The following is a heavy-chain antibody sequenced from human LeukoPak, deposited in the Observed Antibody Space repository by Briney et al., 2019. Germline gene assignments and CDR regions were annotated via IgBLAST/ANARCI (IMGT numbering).Heavy chain of an antibody. CDR2: IYTSGST. Sequence: SETLSLTCTVSGGSISSGSYYWSWIRQPAGKGLEWIGRIYTSGSTNYNPSLKSRVTISVDTSKNQFSLKLSSVTAADTAVYYCASDYEYAKFHDAFDIWGQGTMVTVSS. V-gene: IGHV4-61*02. D-gene: IGHD5-12*01. CDR1: GGSISSGSYY. CDR3: ASDYEYAKFHDAFDI. J-gene: IGHJ3*02.